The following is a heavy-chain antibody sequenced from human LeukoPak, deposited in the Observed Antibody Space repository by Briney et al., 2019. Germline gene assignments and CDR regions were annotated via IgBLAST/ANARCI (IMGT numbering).Heavy chain of an antibody. V-gene: IGHV4-34*01. J-gene: IGHJ6*03. Sequence: SETLSLTCAVYGGSFSGYYWSWIRQPPGKGLEWIGEINHSGSTNYNPSLKSRVTISVGTSKSQFSLKLSSVTAADTAVYYCARGLKYYDFWSGPYYYYMDVWGKGTTVTISS. CDR3: ARGLKYYDFWSGPYYYYMDV. D-gene: IGHD3-3*01. CDR1: GGSFSGYY. CDR2: INHSGST.